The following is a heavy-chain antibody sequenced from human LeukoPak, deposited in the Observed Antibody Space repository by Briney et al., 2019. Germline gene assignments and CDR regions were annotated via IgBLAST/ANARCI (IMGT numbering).Heavy chain of an antibody. V-gene: IGHV1-2*04. J-gene: IGHJ4*02. Sequence: ASVKVSCKASGYTFTGYYMHWVRQAPGQGLEWMGWINPNSGGTNYAQKFQGWVTMTRDTSISTAYMELSRLRSDDTAVYYCARGWYDILTGLGPFDYWGQGTLATVSS. D-gene: IGHD3-9*01. CDR3: ARGWYDILTGLGPFDY. CDR2: INPNSGGT. CDR1: GYTFTGYY.